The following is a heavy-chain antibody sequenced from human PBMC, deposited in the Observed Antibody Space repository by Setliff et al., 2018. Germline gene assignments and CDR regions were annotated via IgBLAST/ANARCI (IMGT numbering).Heavy chain of an antibody. J-gene: IGHJ4*02. V-gene: IGHV3-49*02. CDR2: IRSKAYGGTT. D-gene: IGHD6-6*01. Sequence: SWVRQAPGKGLEWVGFIRSKAYGGTTEYAASVKGRFTISRDDSKSIAYLQMNSLKTEDTAVYYCTREGDYSSSSPLFDYWGQGTLVTVSS. CDR3: TREGDYSSSSPLFDY.